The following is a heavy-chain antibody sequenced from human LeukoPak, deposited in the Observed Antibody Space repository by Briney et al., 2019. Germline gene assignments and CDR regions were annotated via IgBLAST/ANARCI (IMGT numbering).Heavy chain of an antibody. J-gene: IGHJ4*02. Sequence: ASVNVSCKASGYRFTSYGISWVRQAPGQGLEWMGWISAYNGNTNYVQKLQGRVTMTTDPSTSTVYMELRSLRSEDPAVYYCARDRVSLWFGELLYWGQGTLVTVSS. CDR3: ARDRVSLWFGELLY. CDR1: GYRFTSYG. D-gene: IGHD3-10*01. CDR2: ISAYNGNT. V-gene: IGHV1-18*01.